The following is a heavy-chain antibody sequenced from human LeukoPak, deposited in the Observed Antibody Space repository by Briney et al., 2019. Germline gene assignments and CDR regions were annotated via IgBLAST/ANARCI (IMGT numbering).Heavy chain of an antibody. V-gene: IGHV4-59*01. Sequence: SETLSLTCTVSGGSISSYYWSWIRQPPGKGLEWIGYIYYSGSTNYNPSLKSRVTISVDTSKNQFSLKLSSATAADTAVYYCARGRSSSWYPGDYWGQGTLVTVSS. CDR2: IYYSGST. CDR1: GGSISSYY. CDR3: ARGRSSSWYPGDY. J-gene: IGHJ4*02. D-gene: IGHD6-13*01.